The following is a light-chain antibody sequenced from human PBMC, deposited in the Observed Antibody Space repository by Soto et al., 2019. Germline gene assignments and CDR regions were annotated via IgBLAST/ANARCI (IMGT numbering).Light chain of an antibody. V-gene: IGLV2-14*01. Sequence: QSLLGQHSSGTGTPEQSSWISCTTSNIDVDAYKYISWYRQHPGEAPKIIIYEVSNRPSGISNRFSGSKSGNTASLTISGLQTEDEAEYFCSTYTDKTYIFGIGTKVT. J-gene: IGLJ1*01. CDR2: EVS. CDR3: STYTDKTYI. CDR1: NIDVDAYKY.